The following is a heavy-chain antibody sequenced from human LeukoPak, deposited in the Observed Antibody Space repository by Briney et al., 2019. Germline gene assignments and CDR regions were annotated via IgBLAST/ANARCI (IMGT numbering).Heavy chain of an antibody. D-gene: IGHD3-3*01. CDR1: GGSFSGYY. CDR3: ARWVDYDFWSGPPLDWYFDL. V-gene: IGHV4-34*01. J-gene: IGHJ2*01. Sequence: SETLSLTCAVYGGSFSGYYWSWIRQPPGKGLEWIGEINHSGSTNYNPSLKSRVTISVDTSKNQFSLKLSSVTAADTAVYYCARWVDYDFWSGPPLDWYFDLWGRGTLVTVSS. CDR2: INHSGST.